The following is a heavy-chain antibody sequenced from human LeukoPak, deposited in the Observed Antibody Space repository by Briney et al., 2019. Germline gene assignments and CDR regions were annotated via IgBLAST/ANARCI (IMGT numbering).Heavy chain of an antibody. CDR3: ARAYYGILTGYSALDY. CDR1: GYTFTGYY. Sequence: ASVKVSCKASGYTFTGYYMHWVRQAPGQGLEWMGWINPNSGGTNYAQKFQGRVTMTRDTSISTAYMELSRLRSDDTAVYYCARAYYGILTGYSALDYWGQGTLVTVSS. D-gene: IGHD3-9*01. J-gene: IGHJ4*02. V-gene: IGHV1-2*02. CDR2: INPNSGGT.